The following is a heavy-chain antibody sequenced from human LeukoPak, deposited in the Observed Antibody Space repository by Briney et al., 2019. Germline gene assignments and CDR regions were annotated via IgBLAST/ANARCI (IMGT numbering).Heavy chain of an antibody. Sequence: GGSLRLSCTASGFTFGDYAMSRVRQAPGKGLEWVGFIRSKAYGGTTEYAASVKGRFTISRDDSKSIAYLQMNSLKTEDTAVYYCTRVPLWFGELSFDYWGQGTLVTVSS. V-gene: IGHV3-49*04. CDR3: TRVPLWFGELSFDY. CDR1: GFTFGDYA. CDR2: IRSKAYGGTT. J-gene: IGHJ4*02. D-gene: IGHD3-10*01.